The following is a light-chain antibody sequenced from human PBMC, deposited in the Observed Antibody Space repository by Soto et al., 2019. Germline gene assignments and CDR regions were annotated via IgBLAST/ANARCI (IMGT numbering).Light chain of an antibody. J-gene: IGLJ2*01. V-gene: IGLV2-8*01. CDR3: SSFAGSNTV. CDR1: SSDVGAYNY. CDR2: EVS. Sequence: QSALTQPSSASGSPGQSVTISCTGTSSDVGAYNYVSWYQRHPGKGPKLMIYEVSKRTSGVPDRFSGSKSGNTASLTVSGLQAEDEADYYCSSFAGSNTVFGGGTKVTVL.